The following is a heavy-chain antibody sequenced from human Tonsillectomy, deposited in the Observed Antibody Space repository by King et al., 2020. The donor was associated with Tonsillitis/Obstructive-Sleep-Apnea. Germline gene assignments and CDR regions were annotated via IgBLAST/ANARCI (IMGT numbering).Heavy chain of an antibody. J-gene: IGHJ5*02. CDR3: VRGGRFLEWLLKNWFDP. CDR2: ISYDGSKK. D-gene: IGHD3-3*01. V-gene: IGHV3-30*04. Sequence: VQLVESGGGAVQPGRSLRLSCAASGFTFSSYAMHWVRQAPGKGLEWGAVISYDGSKKYYAASVKGRFTISRDKSKKTLYLQMNSLRAEDTAVYYCVRGGRFLEWLLKNWFDPWGQGTLVTVSS. CDR1: GFTFSSYA.